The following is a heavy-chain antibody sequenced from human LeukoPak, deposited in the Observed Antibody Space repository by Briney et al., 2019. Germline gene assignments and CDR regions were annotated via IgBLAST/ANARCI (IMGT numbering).Heavy chain of an antibody. CDR3: ARVNYDILTGYYNADPNFDY. CDR2: ISSSGSTI. CDR1: GFTFSDYY. D-gene: IGHD3-9*01. J-gene: IGHJ4*02. Sequence: GGSLRLSCAASGFTFSDYYMSWIRQAPGKGLEWGSYISSSGSTIYYADSVKGRFTISRDNAKNLLYLQMNSLRAEDTAVYYCARVNYDILTGYYNADPNFDYWGQGTLVTVSS. V-gene: IGHV3-11*04.